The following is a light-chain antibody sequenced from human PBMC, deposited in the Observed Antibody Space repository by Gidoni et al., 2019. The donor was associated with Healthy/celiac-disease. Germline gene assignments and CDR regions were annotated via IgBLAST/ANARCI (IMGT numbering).Light chain of an antibody. J-gene: IGKJ1*01. CDR3: QQSTGT. CDR1: QSISRY. V-gene: IGKV1-39*01. Sequence: DLPMTPSPSSLSASVGDRVTITCRASQSISRYLNWYQQNPGKAPKLLIYAASSLQSGVPSSFRGSGSGTDFTLTICSRRPEDLATYSCQQSTGTFGQGTKVESK. CDR2: AAS.